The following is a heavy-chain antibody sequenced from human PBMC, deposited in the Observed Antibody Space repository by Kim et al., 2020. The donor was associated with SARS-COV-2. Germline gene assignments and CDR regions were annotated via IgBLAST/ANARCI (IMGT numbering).Heavy chain of an antibody. CDR1: GYTFTGYY. CDR3: ARVWRSGWPGNPAFDI. D-gene: IGHD6-19*01. J-gene: IGHJ3*02. CDR2: INPNSGGT. Sequence: ASVKVSCKASGYTFTGYYMHWVRQAPGQGLEWMGWINPNSGGTNYAQKFQGRVTMTRDTSISTAYMELSRLRSDDTAVYYCARVWRSGWPGNPAFDIWGQGTMVTVSS. V-gene: IGHV1-2*02.